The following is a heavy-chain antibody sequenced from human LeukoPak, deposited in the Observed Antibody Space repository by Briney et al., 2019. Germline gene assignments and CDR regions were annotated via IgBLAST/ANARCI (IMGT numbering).Heavy chain of an antibody. V-gene: IGHV3-33*01. J-gene: IGHJ4*02. CDR3: ARDEVEVDFWSGYRFGFLDY. Sequence: GGSLRLSCAASGFTFSSYGMHWVRQAPGKGLEWVAVIWYDGSNKHYADSVKGRFTISRDNSKNTLYLQMNSLRAEDTAVYYCARDEVEVDFWSGYRFGFLDYWGQGTLVTVSS. CDR2: IWYDGSNK. CDR1: GFTFSSYG. D-gene: IGHD3-3*01.